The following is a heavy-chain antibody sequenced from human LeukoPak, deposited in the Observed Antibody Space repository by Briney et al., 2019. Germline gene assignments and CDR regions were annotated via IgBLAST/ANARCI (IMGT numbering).Heavy chain of an antibody. Sequence: ASVKVSCKASGYTFTSYYLHWVRQAPGQGLEWMGMVNPSGGSTSYAQKFQGRVTMTRDTSTTTVYMELSSLRSDETAVFYCARRHKHYYQIDYWGRGTLVTVSS. J-gene: IGHJ4*02. CDR3: ARRHKHYYQIDY. V-gene: IGHV1-46*01. CDR2: VNPSGGST. D-gene: IGHD1-26*01. CDR1: GYTFTSYY.